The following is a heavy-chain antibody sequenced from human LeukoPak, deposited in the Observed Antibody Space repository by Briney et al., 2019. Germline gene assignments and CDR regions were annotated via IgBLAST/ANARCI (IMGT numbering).Heavy chain of an antibody. D-gene: IGHD1-1*01. CDR3: ANLPYNWNEYFDDY. V-gene: IGHV3-30*02. CDR1: GFTFTNYG. CDR2: IAYR. Sequence: GVCLRLSCAASGFTFTNYGMHWVRQAPGKGLEWVAYIAYRDYVDSVRGRFTVSRDNSKNTLYLQMDSLRAEDTAVYYCANLPYNWNEYFDDYWGQGTLVTVSS. J-gene: IGHJ4*02.